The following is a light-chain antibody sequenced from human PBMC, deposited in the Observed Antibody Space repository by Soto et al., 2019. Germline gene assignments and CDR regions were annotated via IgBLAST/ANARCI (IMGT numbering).Light chain of an antibody. V-gene: IGKV1-5*01. CDR2: DAS. CDR3: QQYNNYFSWT. Sequence: DIQMTQSPSTLSASVGDRVTITCRASQSISIWLAWYQQKPGKAPNILIYDASTLVSGVPSRFSGSGSGTEFTLTISSLQPDDFAAYYCQQYNNYFSWTFGQGTKVEIK. J-gene: IGKJ1*01. CDR1: QSISIW.